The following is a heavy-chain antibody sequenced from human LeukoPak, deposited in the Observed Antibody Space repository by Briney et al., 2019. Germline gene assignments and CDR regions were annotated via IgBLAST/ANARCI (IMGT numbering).Heavy chain of an antibody. D-gene: IGHD3-3*01. J-gene: IGHJ4*02. CDR3: TSGLYYDSWSDLFDY. CDR1: GFTFGDYA. Sequence: GGSLRLSCTAFGFTFGDYAMSWVRQAPGKGPEWVGFIRRKANAGTTEYAESVKGRFTISRDDSKSIAYLQMNSLKTEDTAVYYCTSGLYYDSWSDLFDYWGQGTLVTVSS. CDR2: IRRKANAGTT. V-gene: IGHV3-49*04.